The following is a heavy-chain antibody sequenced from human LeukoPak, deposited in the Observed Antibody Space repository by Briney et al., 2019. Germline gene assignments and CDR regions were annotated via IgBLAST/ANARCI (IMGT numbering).Heavy chain of an antibody. Sequence: GGSLRLSCAASGFTFRSFGIHWVRQTPGRGLDWVTFIKFDGSDKFYADSVKGRFTISRDNSINTVYLQMKSLTPEDTGVYYCARASYHTSGYVFDYWGQGTLVTVSS. V-gene: IGHV3-30*02. J-gene: IGHJ4*02. CDR2: IKFDGSDK. CDR1: GFTFRSFG. D-gene: IGHD3-22*01. CDR3: ARASYHTSGYVFDY.